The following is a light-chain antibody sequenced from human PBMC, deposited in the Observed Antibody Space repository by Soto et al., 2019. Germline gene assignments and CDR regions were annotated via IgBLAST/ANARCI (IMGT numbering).Light chain of an antibody. Sequence: EIVLTQSPATLSVSPGESATLSCRASQSISSNLAWYQQKPGQSPRLLIYGASSRATGVPVRFSGSGSGVAFTLTISGLQSEDFEVYHCQQYNQWPGTFGQGTKVDSK. CDR3: QQYNQWPGT. CDR1: QSISSN. CDR2: GAS. V-gene: IGKV3-15*01. J-gene: IGKJ1*01.